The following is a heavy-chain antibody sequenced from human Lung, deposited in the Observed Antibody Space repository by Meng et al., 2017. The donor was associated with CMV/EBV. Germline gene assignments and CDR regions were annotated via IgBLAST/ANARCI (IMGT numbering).Heavy chain of an antibody. CDR2: ISYDGSNK. CDR1: GFTFSSYA. V-gene: IGHV3-30*04. CDR3: AREGYSYGFGGLFDY. J-gene: IGHJ4*02. Sequence: SCAASGFTFSSYAMHWVRQAPGKGLEWVAVISYDGSNKYYADSVKGRFTISRDNSKNTLYLQMNSLRAEDTAVYYCAREGYSYGFGGLFDYWGQGTXVTVSS. D-gene: IGHD5-18*01.